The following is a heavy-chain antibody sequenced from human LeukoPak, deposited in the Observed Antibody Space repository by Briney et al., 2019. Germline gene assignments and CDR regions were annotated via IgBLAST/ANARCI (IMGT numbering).Heavy chain of an antibody. CDR3: ARDGHRRYYYESSDYRFDY. CDR1: GYTFTSYG. V-gene: IGHV1-18*01. J-gene: IGHJ4*02. D-gene: IGHD3-22*01. Sequence: ASVKVSCKASGYTFTSYGISWVRQAPGQGLEWMGWISAYNGNTNYVQKLQGRVTMTIETSTSTVYMELRSLRSDDTAVYYCARDGHRRYYYESSDYRFDYWGQGTLVTVSS. CDR2: ISAYNGNT.